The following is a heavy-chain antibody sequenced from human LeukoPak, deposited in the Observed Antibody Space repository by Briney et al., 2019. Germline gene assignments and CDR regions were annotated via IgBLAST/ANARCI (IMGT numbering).Heavy chain of an antibody. CDR3: AKGVDLAKKSVDI. Sequence: GGSLRLSCAASGFTFDSYGMNWVRQAPGKGLEWVSGISGSGVYTYYADSVKGRFTISRDNSKNTLYLVMNSLRVDDTAVYYCAKGVDLAKKSVDIWGQGKKVTGSS. J-gene: IGHJ3*02. V-gene: IGHV3-23*01. CDR2: ISGSGVYT. CDR1: GFTFDSYG. D-gene: IGHD5-12*01.